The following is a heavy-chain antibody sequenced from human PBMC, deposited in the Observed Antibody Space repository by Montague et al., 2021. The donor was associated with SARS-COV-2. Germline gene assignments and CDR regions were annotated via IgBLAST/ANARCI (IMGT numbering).Heavy chain of an antibody. CDR2: IHHDGHT. CDR3: AKSRITMVRGIYDAFDV. Sequence: TLSLTCTVSGGSISGGAYSWTWVRQPPGKGLEWIGYIHHDGHTYYNPSLRSRVTISVERSKNQFSLKLTSVSAADTAVYFCAKSRITMVRGIYDAFDVWGRGTMVTVSS. CDR1: GGSISGGAYS. D-gene: IGHD3-10*01. J-gene: IGHJ3*01. V-gene: IGHV4-30-2*01.